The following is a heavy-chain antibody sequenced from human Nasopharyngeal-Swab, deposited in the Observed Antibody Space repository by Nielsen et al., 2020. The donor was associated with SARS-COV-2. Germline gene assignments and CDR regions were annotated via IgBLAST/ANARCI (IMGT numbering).Heavy chain of an antibody. CDR2: ISAYNGNT. J-gene: IGHJ2*01. D-gene: IGHD2-2*01. V-gene: IGHV1-18*01. Sequence: ASVKVSCKASGYTFTSYGISWVRQAPGQGLEWMGWISAYNGNTNYAQKLQGRVTMTTDTSTSTAYMELRSLRSDDTAVYYCARWRYRSTSHMRYFDLWGRGTLVTVSS. CDR1: GYTFTSYG. CDR3: ARWRYRSTSHMRYFDL.